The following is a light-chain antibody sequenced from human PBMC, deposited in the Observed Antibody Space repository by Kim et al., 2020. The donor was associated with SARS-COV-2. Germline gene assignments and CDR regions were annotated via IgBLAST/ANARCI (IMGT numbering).Light chain of an antibody. J-gene: IGKJ4*01. CDR2: KAS. V-gene: IGKV1-5*03. CDR3: QQYNSYPLT. CDR1: QSIGSW. Sequence: DIQMTQSPSTLSASVGDRVTITCRASQSIGSWLAWYQQEPGKAPYLLIYKASSLESGVPSRFSGSGSGTEFTLTISSLQPGDSASYYCQQYNSYPLTFGGETKLEI.